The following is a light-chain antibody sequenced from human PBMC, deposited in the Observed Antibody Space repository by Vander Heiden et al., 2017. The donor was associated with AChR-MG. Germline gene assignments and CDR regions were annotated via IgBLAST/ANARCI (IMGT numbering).Light chain of an antibody. CDR3: GTWDTSLYLGV. CDR2: DNN. J-gene: IGLJ3*02. Sequence: QPVLTQPPSVSAAPGQKVTISCSGSSSNIGSKYVSWYQHLPGIAPKVLIYDNNKRPSGIPDRFSGSKSGTSATLEITGLQTGDEADDYCGTWDTSLYLGVFGGGTRLTVL. CDR1: SSNIGSKY. V-gene: IGLV1-51*01.